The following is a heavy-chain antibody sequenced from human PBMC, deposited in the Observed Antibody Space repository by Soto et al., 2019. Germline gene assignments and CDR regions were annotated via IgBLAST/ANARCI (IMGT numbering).Heavy chain of an antibody. CDR3: AKVPIFGVVSRSYGMDV. CDR1: GFTFSSYA. Sequence: GGSLRLSYAASGFTFSSYAMNWVRQAPGKGLEWVSAISGSGVSTYYADSVKGRFTISRDNSKNTLYLQMNSLRAEDTAVYYCAKVPIFGVVSRSYGMDVWGQGTTVTVSS. CDR2: ISGSGVST. V-gene: IGHV3-23*01. J-gene: IGHJ6*02. D-gene: IGHD3-3*02.